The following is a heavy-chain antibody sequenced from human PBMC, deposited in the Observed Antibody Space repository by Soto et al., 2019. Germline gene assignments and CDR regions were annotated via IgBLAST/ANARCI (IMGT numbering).Heavy chain of an antibody. CDR2: LFYSGNS. D-gene: IGHD1-26*01. CDR1: GASISSYY. J-gene: IGHJ3*02. Sequence: QVQLQESGPGLVKPSETLSLTCTVSGASISSYYWSWIRQPPGKGLEWIGYLFYSGNSKYNPSLKSRVTISLDTSKNQFSLKMTSVTAADTAVYYCVRVGGAPLGASDIWGQGTMVTVSP. CDR3: VRVGGAPLGASDI. V-gene: IGHV4-59*01.